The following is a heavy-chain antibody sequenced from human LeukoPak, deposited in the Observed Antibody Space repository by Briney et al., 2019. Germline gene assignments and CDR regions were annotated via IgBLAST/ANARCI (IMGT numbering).Heavy chain of an antibody. CDR2: INPNSGGT. J-gene: IGHJ4*02. CDR3: ARGSDYDFWSGYYWVTTVTHFDY. D-gene: IGHD3-3*01. Sequence: ASVKVSCKASGYTFTGYYMHWVRQAPGQGLEWMGWINPNSGGTNYAQKFQGRVTMTRDTSISTAYMELSRLRSEDTAVYYCARGSDYDFWSGYYWVTTVTHFDYWGQGALVTVSS. CDR1: GYTFTGYY. V-gene: IGHV1-2*02.